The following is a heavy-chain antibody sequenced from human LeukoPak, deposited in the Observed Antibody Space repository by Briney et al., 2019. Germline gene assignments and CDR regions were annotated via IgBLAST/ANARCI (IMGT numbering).Heavy chain of an antibody. CDR1: GYTFTGYY. Sequence: ASVKVSCKASGYTFTGYYMHWVRQAPGQGLEWMGWINPNSGSTNYAQKLQGRVTMTRDTSLSTAYMELSRLRSDDTAVYYCARDAWAVVGPAAMRRGSAFDPSGERELVTASS. CDR3: ARDAWAVVGPAAMRRGSAFDP. J-gene: IGHJ5*02. D-gene: IGHD2-2*01. V-gene: IGHV1-2*02. CDR2: INPNSGST.